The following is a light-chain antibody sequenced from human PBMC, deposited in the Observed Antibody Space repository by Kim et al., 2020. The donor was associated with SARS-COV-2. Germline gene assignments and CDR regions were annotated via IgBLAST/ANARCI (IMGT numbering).Light chain of an antibody. J-gene: IGLJ2*01. Sequence: SYELTQPPSVSVSPGQTASITCSGDKLGDKYACCYQQKPGQSPVLVIYQDSKRPSGIPERFSGSNSGNTATLTISGTQAMDEADYYCQAWDSSTEVFGTGTKLTVL. CDR3: QAWDSSTEV. CDR1: KLGDKY. CDR2: QDS. V-gene: IGLV3-1*01.